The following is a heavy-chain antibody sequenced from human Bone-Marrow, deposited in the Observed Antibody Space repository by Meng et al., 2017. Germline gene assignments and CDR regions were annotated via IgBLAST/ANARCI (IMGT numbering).Heavy chain of an antibody. J-gene: IGHJ6*02. Sequence: SETLSPTCAVYGGSFSGYYWSWIRQPPGKGLEWIGEINHSGSTNYNPSLKSRVTISVDTSKNQFSLKLSSVTAADTAVYYCARAFYDSSGYYYYGMDVWGQGTTVTVSS. CDR3: ARAFYDSSGYYYYGMDV. D-gene: IGHD3-22*01. CDR2: INHSGST. V-gene: IGHV4-34*01. CDR1: GGSFSGYY.